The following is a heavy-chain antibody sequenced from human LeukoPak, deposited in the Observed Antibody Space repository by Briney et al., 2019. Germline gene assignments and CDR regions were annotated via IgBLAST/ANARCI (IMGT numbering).Heavy chain of an antibody. V-gene: IGHV1-69-2*01. D-gene: IGHD3-3*01. J-gene: IGHJ3*02. CDR2: VDPEDGET. CDR1: GYTFTDYY. Sequence: ASVKVSCKVSGYTFTDYYMHWVQQAPGKGLEWMGLVDPEDGETIYAEKFQGRVTITADTSTDTAYMELSSLRSEDTAVYYCATASSAMTIFGVVIVNNAFDIWGQGTMVTVSS. CDR3: ATASSAMTIFGVVIVNNAFDI.